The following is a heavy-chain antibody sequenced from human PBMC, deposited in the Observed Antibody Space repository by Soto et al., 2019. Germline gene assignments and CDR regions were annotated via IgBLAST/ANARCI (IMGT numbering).Heavy chain of an antibody. V-gene: IGHV1-69*12. J-gene: IGHJ5*02. CDR1: GGTFSSYA. D-gene: IGHD3-10*01. CDR3: ARVLGEFIPGWFDP. CDR2: IIPIFGTA. Sequence: QVQLVQSGAEVKKPGSSVKVSCKASGGTFSSYAISWVRQAPGQGLEWMGGIIPIFGTANYAQKFQGRVTXIATEXXSTASMELSSLRSEDTAVYYCARVLGEFIPGWFDPWGQGTLVTVSS.